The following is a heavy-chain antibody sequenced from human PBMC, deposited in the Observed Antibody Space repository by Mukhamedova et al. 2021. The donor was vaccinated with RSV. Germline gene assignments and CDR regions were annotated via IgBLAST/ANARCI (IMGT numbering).Heavy chain of an antibody. Sequence: GLEWMGWISAYNGNTNYAQKLQGRVTMTTDTSTSTAYMELRSLRSDDTAVYYCARVDQGAFDICGQGTMVTVSS. V-gene: IGHV1-18*01. CDR3: ARVDQGAFDI. J-gene: IGHJ3*02. CDR2: ISAYNGNT.